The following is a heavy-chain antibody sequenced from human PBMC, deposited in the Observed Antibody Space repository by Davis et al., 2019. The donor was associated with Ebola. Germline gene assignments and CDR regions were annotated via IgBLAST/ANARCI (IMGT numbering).Heavy chain of an antibody. J-gene: IGHJ4*02. CDR3: ARRRGYDAFDY. D-gene: IGHD5-12*01. CDR1: GSTFSSYA. Sequence: AASVKVSCKASGSTFSSYAISWVRQAPGQGLEWMGRIIPILGIANYAQKFQGRVTITADKSTSTAYMELSSLRSEDTAVYYCARRRGYDAFDYWGQGTLVTVSS. CDR2: IIPILGIA. V-gene: IGHV1-69*04.